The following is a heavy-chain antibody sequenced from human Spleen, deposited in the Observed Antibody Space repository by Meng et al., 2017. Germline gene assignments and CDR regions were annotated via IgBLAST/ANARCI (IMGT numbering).Heavy chain of an antibody. CDR3: ATLGTTIDS. J-gene: IGHJ4*02. V-gene: IGHV4-34*01. D-gene: IGHD1-14*01. Sequence: HAPLQQWGVGLLKPSETLSIGCAVSGGSVGYYYWSWVRQPPGKGLEWIGEVNLSGTANNSPSLKSRVTIAADTSKNHISLNLTSVTAADTAVYYCATLGTTIDSWGQGTLVTVSS. CDR2: VNLSGTA. CDR1: GGSVGYYY.